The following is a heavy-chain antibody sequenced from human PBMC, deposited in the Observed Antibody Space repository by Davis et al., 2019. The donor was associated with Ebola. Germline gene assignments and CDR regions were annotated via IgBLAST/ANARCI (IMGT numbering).Heavy chain of an antibody. J-gene: IGHJ5*02. CDR3: ARPQGSDWNWFDP. CDR2: IYPGDSDT. D-gene: IGHD3-9*01. CDR1: GYSFATNC. V-gene: IGHV5-51*01. Sequence: PAGSLSLSCTGSGYSFATNCIGWVRQMPGKGLEWMGIIYPGDSDTRYSPSFQGQVTISADKSISTAYRKWSSLKASDTAMYYCARPQGSDWNWFDPWGQGTLVTVSP.